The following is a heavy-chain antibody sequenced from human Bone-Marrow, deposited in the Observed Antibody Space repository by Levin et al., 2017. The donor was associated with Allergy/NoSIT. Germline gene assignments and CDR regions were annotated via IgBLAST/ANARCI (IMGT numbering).Heavy chain of an antibody. D-gene: IGHD3-22*01. J-gene: IGHJ4*02. V-gene: IGHV3-73*01. CDR3: TRHSTYDSSGYYVTVDY. CDR2: IRSKANSYAT. CDR1: GFTFSGSA. Sequence: GESLKISCAASGFTFSGSAMHWVRQASGKGLEWVGRIRSKANSYATAYAASVKGRFTISRDDSKNTAYLQMNSLKTEDTAVYYCTRHSTYDSSGYYVTVDYWGQGTLVTVSS.